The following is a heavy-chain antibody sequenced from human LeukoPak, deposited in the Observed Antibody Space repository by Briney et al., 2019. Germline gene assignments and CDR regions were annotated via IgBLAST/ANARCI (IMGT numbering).Heavy chain of an antibody. CDR3: ARAYDFWSGYYPVYFDY. V-gene: IGHV1-69*13. J-gene: IGHJ4*02. CDR1: GGTFSSYA. CDR2: IIPIFGTA. Sequence: ASVKVSCKASGGTFSSYAISWVRQAPGQGLEWMGGIIPIFGTANYAQKFQGRVTITADESTSTAYMELSSLRSEDTAVYYCARAYDFWSGYYPVYFDYWGQGTLVTVSS. D-gene: IGHD3-3*01.